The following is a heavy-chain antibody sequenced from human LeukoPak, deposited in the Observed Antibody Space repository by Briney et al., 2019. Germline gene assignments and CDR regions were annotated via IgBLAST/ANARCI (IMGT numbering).Heavy chain of an antibody. J-gene: IGHJ4*02. Sequence: GGSLRLSCTGSGCSFGSYGINWVRQAPGQGLEWVGFIRSKASGGTEYGASVRGRTTISGEGSKSIAYLEMDSLKTEDTAVYYCNRWHISGVSYSNVWGPGTLVTVSS. CDR1: GCSFGSYG. V-gene: IGHV3-49*04. D-gene: IGHD2-15*01. CDR2: IRSKASGGT. CDR3: NRWHISGVSYSNV.